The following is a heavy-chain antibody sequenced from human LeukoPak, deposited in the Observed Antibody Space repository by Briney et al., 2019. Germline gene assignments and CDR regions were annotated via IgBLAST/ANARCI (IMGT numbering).Heavy chain of an antibody. CDR3: ARERDRGVQDY. J-gene: IGHJ4*02. CDR2: IIPIFGTA. V-gene: IGHV1-69*13. D-gene: IGHD3-10*01. CDR1: GGTFSSYA. Sequence: GASVKVSCKASGGTFSSYAISWVRQAPGQGLEWMGGIIPIFGTANYAQKFQGRVTITADESTSTAYMELRSLRSEDTAVYYCARERDRGVQDYWGQGTLVTVSS.